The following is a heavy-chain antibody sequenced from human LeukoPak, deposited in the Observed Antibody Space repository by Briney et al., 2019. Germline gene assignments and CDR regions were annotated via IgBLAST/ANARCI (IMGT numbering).Heavy chain of an antibody. CDR1: GFTFSKAW. V-gene: IGHV3-15*01. CDR3: TTDHYYDSSGTLSLYYYYGMDV. Sequence: GRCLRLSRAASGFTFSKAWMSWVPHAPGKGLEWVGRINSKTDGGPTDYAAPVKGRFTISRDDSKNTLYLQMNSLKTEDTAVYYCTTDHYYDSSGTLSLYYYYGMDVWGQGTTVTVSS. J-gene: IGHJ6*02. D-gene: IGHD3-22*01. CDR2: INSKTDGGPT.